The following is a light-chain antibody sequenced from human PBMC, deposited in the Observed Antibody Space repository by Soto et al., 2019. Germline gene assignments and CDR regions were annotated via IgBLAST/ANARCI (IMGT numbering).Light chain of an antibody. CDR1: QGISSY. V-gene: IGKV1-39*01. CDR2: AAS. CDR3: QKSYSSLIN. J-gene: IGKJ5*01. Sequence: DIQITHSPSSLSASVVDRVTITFLASQGISSYLNWYQQKPGKAPNLLIDAASSLQSGVPSRFSGSGSGTDFTLTISSLQPEDFATYYCQKSYSSLINFGQGTRLEIK.